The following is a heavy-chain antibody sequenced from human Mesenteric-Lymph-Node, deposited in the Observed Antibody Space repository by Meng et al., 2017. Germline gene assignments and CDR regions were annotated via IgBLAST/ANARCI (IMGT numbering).Heavy chain of an antibody. J-gene: IGHJ4*02. Sequence: QLRLQGSGPGLVKPSPTLSLPCTVSGGSINSGDYYWSWIRQPPGKGLEWIGYIYYTGSTYYNPSLKSRVTISMDTSKNQFSLRLSSVTAADTAVYYCARNYYFDYWGQGTLVTVSS. V-gene: IGHV4-30-4*01. CDR3: ARNYYFDY. CDR2: IYYTGST. CDR1: GGSINSGDYY.